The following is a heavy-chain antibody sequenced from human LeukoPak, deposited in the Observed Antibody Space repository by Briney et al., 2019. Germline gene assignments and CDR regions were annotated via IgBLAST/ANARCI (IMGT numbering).Heavy chain of an antibody. J-gene: IGHJ4*02. CDR1: GFTFSSYS. CDR3: AKTADILTGYHNGGYDY. V-gene: IGHV3-23*01. CDR2: ISGSGGST. D-gene: IGHD3-9*01. Sequence: GGSLRLSCAASGFTFSSYSMNWVRQAPGKGLEWVSAISGSGGSTYYADSVKGRFTISRDNSKNTLYLQMNSLRAEDTAVYYCAKTADILTGYHNGGYDYWGQGTLVTVSS.